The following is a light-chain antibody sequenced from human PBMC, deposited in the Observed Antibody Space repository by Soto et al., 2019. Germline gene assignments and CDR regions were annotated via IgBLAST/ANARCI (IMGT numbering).Light chain of an antibody. CDR3: NSYTSKSTGV. CDR2: EVS. CDR1: SSEVGGYNY. V-gene: IGLV2-14*01. J-gene: IGLJ1*01. Sequence: QSALTQPASVSRSPGQSITISCTGTSSEVGGYNYVSWYQQHPGKAPKLIIYEVSNRPSGVSNRFSGSKSGNTASLTISGLQAEDEADYYCNSYTSKSTGVFGTGTKLTVL.